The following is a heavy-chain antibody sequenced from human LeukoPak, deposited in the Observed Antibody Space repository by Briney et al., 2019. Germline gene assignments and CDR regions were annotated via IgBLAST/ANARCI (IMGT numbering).Heavy chain of an antibody. V-gene: IGHV1-46*02. CDR2: SGPSGGRT. Sequence: ALVKVSCKASGFTFNSYYMHWVRQAPGQGLEWMGMSGPSGGRTRYAQNFQGRITMTRDISIGTAYMELSNLTSEDTAIYYCTRGSSGRRDNWGQGTLVTVSA. CDR3: TRGSSGRRDN. D-gene: IGHD6-19*01. CDR1: GFTFNSYY. J-gene: IGHJ4*02.